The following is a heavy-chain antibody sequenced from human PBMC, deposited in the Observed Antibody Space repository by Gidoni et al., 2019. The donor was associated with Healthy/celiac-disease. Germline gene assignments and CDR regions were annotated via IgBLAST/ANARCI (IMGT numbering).Heavy chain of an antibody. CDR3: ASRWGKGPSDAFDI. Sequence: QVQLVQSGAEVKKPGASVRVSCKASGYTFPSYYMHWVRQAPGQGLEWMGIINPSGGSTSYAQKFQGRVTMTRDTSTSTVYMELSSLRSEDTAVYYCASRWGKGPSDAFDIWGQGTMVTVSS. J-gene: IGHJ3*02. V-gene: IGHV1-46*01. CDR2: INPSGGST. CDR1: GYTFPSYY. D-gene: IGHD7-27*01.